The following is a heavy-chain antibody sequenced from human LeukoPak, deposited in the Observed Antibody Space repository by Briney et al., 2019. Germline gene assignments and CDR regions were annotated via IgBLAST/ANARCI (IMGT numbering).Heavy chain of an antibody. Sequence: SVKVSCKASGGTFSSCAISWVRQAPGQGLEWMGGIIPIFGTANYAQKFQGRVTITADESTSTAYMELNRLTSDDTAVYYCGRGQWQELHDYWGQGTLVTVSS. CDR2: IIPIFGTA. CDR1: GGTFSSCA. CDR3: GRGQWQELHDY. D-gene: IGHD6-19*01. J-gene: IGHJ4*02. V-gene: IGHV1-69*13.